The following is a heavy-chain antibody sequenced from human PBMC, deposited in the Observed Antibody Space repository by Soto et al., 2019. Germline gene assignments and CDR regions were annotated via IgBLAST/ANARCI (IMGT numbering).Heavy chain of an antibody. D-gene: IGHD3-3*01. CDR3: AIEGGSGRFLEWLSPTPNYFDY. J-gene: IGHJ4*02. CDR1: GFTFSSYW. V-gene: IGHV3-74*01. Sequence: PGGSLRLSCAASGFTFSSYWMHWVRQAPGKGLEWVSRINSDGSSTSYADSVKGRFTISRDNAKNTLYLQMNSLRAEDTAVYYCAIEGGSGRFLEWLSPTPNYFDYWGQGTLVTVSS. CDR2: INSDGSST.